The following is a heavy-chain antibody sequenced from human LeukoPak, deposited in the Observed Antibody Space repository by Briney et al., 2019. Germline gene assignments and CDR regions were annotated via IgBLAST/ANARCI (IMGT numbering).Heavy chain of an antibody. CDR2: IYTSGIT. CDR1: GGSISSYY. Sequence: SETLSLTCTVSGGSISSYYWSWIRQPAGKGLEWIGRIYTSGITNYTPSPKRRVTMSVDTSKNQFSLKLSSVAAADTAVYYCARVRPYYYMDVWGKGTTVTGSS. V-gene: IGHV4-4*07. CDR3: ARVRPYYYMDV. J-gene: IGHJ6*03.